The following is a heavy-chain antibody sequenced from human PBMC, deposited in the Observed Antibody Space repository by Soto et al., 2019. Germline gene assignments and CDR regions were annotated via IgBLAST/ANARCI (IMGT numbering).Heavy chain of an antibody. D-gene: IGHD6-13*01. CDR2: IDPSDSYT. J-gene: IGHJ6*02. CDR1: GYSFTSYW. Sequence: GESLKISCKGSGYSFTSYWISWVRQMPGKGLKWMGRIDPSDSYTNYSPSFQGHVTISADKSISTAYLQWSSLKASDTAMYYCARTSAAGKYYYGMDVWGQGTTVTVSS. CDR3: ARTSAAGKYYYGMDV. V-gene: IGHV5-10-1*01.